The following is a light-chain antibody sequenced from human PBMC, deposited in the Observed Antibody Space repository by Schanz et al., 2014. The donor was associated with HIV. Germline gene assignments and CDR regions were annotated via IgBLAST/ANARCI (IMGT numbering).Light chain of an antibody. V-gene: IGKV3D-15*01. CDR2: GAS. Sequence: EIVMTQSPATLYVSPGEGATLSCRASQSISNNLAWYQHKPGQAPRLLIYGASIRATGVPARFSGSGSGTDFTLTISSLEPEDFAVYYCHHYGDSRGTFGGGTEVDI. CDR3: HHYGDSRGT. CDR1: QSISNN. J-gene: IGKJ4*02.